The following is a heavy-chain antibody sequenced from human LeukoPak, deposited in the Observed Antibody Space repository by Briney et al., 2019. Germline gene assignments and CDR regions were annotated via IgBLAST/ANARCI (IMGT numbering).Heavy chain of an antibody. CDR1: GGSFSGYY. Sequence: SETLSLTCAVYGGSFSGYYWSWIRQPPGKGLEWIGNIYHSGSTYYDPSLKSRVTISLDTSKNQFSLKLSSVTAADTAVYYCARRVAATSFRDYWGQGTLVTASS. D-gene: IGHD6-19*01. J-gene: IGHJ4*02. CDR2: IYHSGST. CDR3: ARRVAATSFRDY. V-gene: IGHV4-34*01.